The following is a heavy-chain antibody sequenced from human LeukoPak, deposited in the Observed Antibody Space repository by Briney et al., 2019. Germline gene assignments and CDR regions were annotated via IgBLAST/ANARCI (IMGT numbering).Heavy chain of an antibody. V-gene: IGHV4-34*01. CDR2: INHSGST. Sequence: SETLSLTCAVYGGSFSGYYWSWIRQPPGKGLEWIGEINHSGSTNYNPSLKSRVTISVDTSKNQFSLKLSSVTAADTAVYYCARGYQIVFGVVPICYFDYWGQGTLVTVSS. CDR1: GGSFSGYY. D-gene: IGHD3-3*01. J-gene: IGHJ4*02. CDR3: ARGYQIVFGVVPICYFDY.